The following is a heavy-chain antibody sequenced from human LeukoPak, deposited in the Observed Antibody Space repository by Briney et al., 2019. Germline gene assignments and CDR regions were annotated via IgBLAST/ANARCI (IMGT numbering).Heavy chain of an antibody. CDR1: GYTFTSYY. D-gene: IGHD3-3*01. CDR2: INPSGGST. J-gene: IGHJ6*02. CDR3: AREEGVVYGTQHGMDV. V-gene: IGHV1-46*01. Sequence: SVKVSCKASGYTFTSYYMHWVRQAPGQGLEWMGIINPSGGSTSYAQKFQGRVTMTRDTSTSTVYMELSSLRSEDTAVYYCAREEGVVYGTQHGMDVWGQGTTVTVSS.